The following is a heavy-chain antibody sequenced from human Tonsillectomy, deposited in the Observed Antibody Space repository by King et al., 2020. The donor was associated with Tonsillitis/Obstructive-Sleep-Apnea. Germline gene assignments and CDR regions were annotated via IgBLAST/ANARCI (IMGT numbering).Heavy chain of an antibody. D-gene: IGHD3-10*01. CDR2: IYYSGST. J-gene: IGHJ5*02. CDR3: ARNAPSPGFGEIGYENSNWFDP. CDR1: GGSISSSSYY. Sequence: QLQESGPGLVKPSETLSLTCTVSGGSISSSSYYWGWIRQPPGKGLEWIGSIYYSGSTDYNPSLKSRVTISVDKSKNQFSRKLSSVTAADTAVYYCARNAPSPGFGEIGYENSNWFDPWGQGTLVTVSS. V-gene: IGHV4-39*01.